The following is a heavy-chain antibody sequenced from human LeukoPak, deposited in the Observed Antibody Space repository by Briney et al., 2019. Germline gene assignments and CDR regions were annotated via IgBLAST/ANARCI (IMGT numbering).Heavy chain of an antibody. CDR2: IYTSGST. CDR3: AKVAEGSGRYFPDS. J-gene: IGHJ4*02. V-gene: IGHV4-4*07. D-gene: IGHD3-10*01. CDR1: GDSINTNY. Sequence: SETLSLTCTVSGDSINTNYWTWIRQPAGKRLEWIGRIYTSGSTNYNPSLKSRVTMSVDTSKNQLSLKLRSVTAADTAVYYCAKVAEGSGRYFPDSWGQGTLVTVSS.